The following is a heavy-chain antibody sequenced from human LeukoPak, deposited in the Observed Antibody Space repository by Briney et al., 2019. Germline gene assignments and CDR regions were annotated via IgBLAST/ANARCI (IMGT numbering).Heavy chain of an antibody. V-gene: IGHV3-21*01. CDR1: GFTFSSYS. Sequence: GGSLRLSCAASGFTFSSYSMNWVRQAPGKGLEWVSSISSSSSYIYYADSMKGRFTISRDNAKNSLYLQMNSLRAEDTAVYYCARVPRGGYNYFYYYYMDVWGRGTTVTVSS. D-gene: IGHD5-12*01. J-gene: IGHJ6*03. CDR2: ISSSSSYI. CDR3: ARVPRGGYNYFYYYYMDV.